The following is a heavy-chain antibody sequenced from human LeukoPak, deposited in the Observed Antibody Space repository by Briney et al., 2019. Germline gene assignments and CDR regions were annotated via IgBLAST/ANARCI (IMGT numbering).Heavy chain of an antibody. CDR3: AKTGVVGLTIGIFDY. V-gene: IGHV3-53*01. CDR1: GFSVSNNY. Sequence: GGSLRLSCAVSGFSVSNNYVSWVRRAPGKGLEWVSVIYNDGSTYYRDSVKGRFTICRDNSKNTVDLQMNSLRVEDTAVYYCAKTGVVGLTIGIFDYWGQGALVTVSS. J-gene: IGHJ4*02. CDR2: IYNDGST. D-gene: IGHD3-16*01.